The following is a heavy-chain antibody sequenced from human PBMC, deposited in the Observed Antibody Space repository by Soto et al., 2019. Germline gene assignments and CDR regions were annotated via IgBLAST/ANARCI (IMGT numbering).Heavy chain of an antibody. Sequence: SVTVSCKASGGTFSIYAITWVRQAPGQGLEWMGGIIPMFGTANYAQKFRGRVTVTADESTSTAHMELSSLRSEDTAVYYCARGWETVGTTTPFAYWGQGTLVTSPQ. CDR3: ARGWETVGTTTPFAY. CDR1: GGTFSIYA. D-gene: IGHD1-26*01. CDR2: IIPMFGTA. V-gene: IGHV1-69*13. J-gene: IGHJ4*02.